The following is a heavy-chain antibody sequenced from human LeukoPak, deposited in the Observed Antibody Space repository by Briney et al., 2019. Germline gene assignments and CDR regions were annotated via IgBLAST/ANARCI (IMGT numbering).Heavy chain of an antibody. CDR1: GESFSGYY. D-gene: IGHD2-8*01. Sequence: SETLSLTCAVYGESFSGYYWSWIRRPPGKGLEWIGEINRNGTTNYNPSLKSRVTISIDTSKNQFSLKLTSVTATDTAVYYCARVYCTNDVRYRVNLFDPWSQGTLVTVSS. J-gene: IGHJ5*02. V-gene: IGHV4-34*01. CDR2: INRNGTT. CDR3: ARVYCTNDVRYRVNLFDP.